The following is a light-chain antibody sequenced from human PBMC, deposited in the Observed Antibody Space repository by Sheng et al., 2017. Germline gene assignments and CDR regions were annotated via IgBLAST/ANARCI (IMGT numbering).Light chain of an antibody. CDR3: LQYNTYPTWT. CDR1: QSISTW. V-gene: IGKV1-5*03. J-gene: IGKJ1*01. Sequence: IQMTQSPSTLSASVGDRVTITCRASQSISTWLAWFQQKPGKAPKLLIYKTSSLESGVPSRFSRQWXWDRIHLTISSLQPDDFASYYCLQYNTYPTWTFGQGTKVEIK. CDR2: KTS.